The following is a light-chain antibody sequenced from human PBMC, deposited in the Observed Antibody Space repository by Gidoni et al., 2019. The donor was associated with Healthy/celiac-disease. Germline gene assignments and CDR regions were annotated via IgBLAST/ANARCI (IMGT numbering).Light chain of an antibody. CDR3: QQSYSTPRT. V-gene: IGKV1-39*01. CDR1: QSSRSY. Sequence: DIQMTQSPSSLSASVGDRVTITCRASQSSRSYLNWYQQKPGKAPKLLIYAASSLQSGVPSRLSGSGSGTDFTLTISSLQPEGFATYYCQQSYSTPRTFGQGTKVEIK. CDR2: AAS. J-gene: IGKJ1*01.